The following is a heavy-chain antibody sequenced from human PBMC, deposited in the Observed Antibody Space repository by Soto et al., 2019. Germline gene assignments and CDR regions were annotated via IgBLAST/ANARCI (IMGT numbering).Heavy chain of an antibody. CDR1: GASISGSYYY. D-gene: IGHD1-20*01. CDR3: ATSQKGYNWNYFDH. Sequence: ASETLSLTCAVSGASISGSYYYWAWLRQSPGKGPEWIGSVFYTGFTSYNPSLEGRVSVSVDTSKSQFSLKLSAVTAADTAVYYCATSQKGYNWNYFDHWGQGALVTVSS. V-gene: IGHV4-39*01. CDR2: VFYTGFT. J-gene: IGHJ4*02.